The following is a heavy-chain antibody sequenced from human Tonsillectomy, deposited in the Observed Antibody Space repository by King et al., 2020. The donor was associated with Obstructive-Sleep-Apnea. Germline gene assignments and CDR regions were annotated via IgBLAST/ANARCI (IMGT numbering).Heavy chain of an antibody. J-gene: IGHJ4*02. D-gene: IGHD3-3*01. Sequence: QLVQSGGGLVQPGGSLRLSCAASGFTFISYWMSWVRQAPGKGLEWGANIKQDGSGKYYVDSVKGRFTISRDNAKNSLYLQMNSLRAEDTAVYYCARDLYDCWGQGTLVTVSS. CDR2: IKQDGSGK. V-gene: IGHV3-7*03. CDR1: GFTFISYW. CDR3: ARDLYDC.